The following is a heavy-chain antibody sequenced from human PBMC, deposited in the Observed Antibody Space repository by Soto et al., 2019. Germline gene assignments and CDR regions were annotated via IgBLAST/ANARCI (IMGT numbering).Heavy chain of an antibody. D-gene: IGHD3-10*01. J-gene: IGHJ5*02. V-gene: IGHV3-30*14. Sequence: GGSLRLSCAASGFTFSSNAIHWVRQAPGKGLEWVAVISDDGSQKYYADSVKSRLTITKDTSKNQVVLTMTNMDPVDTATYYCAHRPPYYYGQNWFDPWGQGTLVTVSS. CDR2: ISDDGSQK. CDR3: AHRPPYYYGQNWFDP. CDR1: GFTFSSNA.